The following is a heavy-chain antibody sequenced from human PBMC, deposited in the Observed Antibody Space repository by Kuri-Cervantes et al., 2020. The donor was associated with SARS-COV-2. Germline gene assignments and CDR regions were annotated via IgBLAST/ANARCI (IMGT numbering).Heavy chain of an antibody. V-gene: IGHV3-64D*08. D-gene: IGHD3-10*01. CDR3: VKDRSGSGSYYYYFDY. Sequence: GGSLRLSCSASGFTFNSYAMHWVRQAPGKGLEYVSAISSNGGSTYYADSVKGRFTISRDNSKNTLYLQMSSLRAEDTAVYYCVKDRSGSGSYYYYFDYWGQGTLVTVSS. J-gene: IGHJ4*02. CDR2: ISSNGGST. CDR1: GFTFNSYA.